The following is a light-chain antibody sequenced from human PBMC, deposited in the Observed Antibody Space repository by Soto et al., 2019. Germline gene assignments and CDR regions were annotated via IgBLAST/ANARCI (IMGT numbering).Light chain of an antibody. CDR3: AAWDDRLNGLV. V-gene: IGLV1-44*01. J-gene: IGLJ3*02. CDR2: SNN. CDR1: SSNIGSNT. Sequence: QPVLTQPPSASGTPGQRVTISCSGSSSNIGSNTVNWYQQLPGTAPKLLIYSNNQRPSGVPDRFSGSKSGTSASLAISGLQSEDEADYYWAAWDDRLNGLVFGGGTKLTVL.